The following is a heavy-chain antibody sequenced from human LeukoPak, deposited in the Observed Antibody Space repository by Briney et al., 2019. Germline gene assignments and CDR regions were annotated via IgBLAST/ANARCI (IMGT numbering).Heavy chain of an antibody. CDR3: ARGGRGLDY. V-gene: IGHV3-53*04. J-gene: IGHJ4*02. Sequence: GGSLRLSCAASGFTFSSYAMSWVRQAPGKGLEWVSVIYSGGSTYYADSVKGRFTISRHNSKNTLYLQMNSLRAEDTAVYYCARGGRGLDYWGQGTLVTVSS. CDR2: IYSGGST. CDR1: GFTFSSYA. D-gene: IGHD2-15*01.